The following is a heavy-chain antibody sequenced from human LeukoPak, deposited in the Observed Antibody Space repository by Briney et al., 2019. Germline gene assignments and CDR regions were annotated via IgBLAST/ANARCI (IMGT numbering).Heavy chain of an antibody. CDR3: ARKGTYYSGSGSFYYYMDV. D-gene: IGHD3-10*01. V-gene: IGHV4-59*01. CDR1: GGSISSYY. Sequence: SETLSLTCTVSGGSISSYYWSWIRQPPGKGLEWLGNIHYSGSTNYNPSLKSRVTISVDTSKNQFSLKLRSVTAADTAVYYCARKGTYYSGSGSFYYYMDVWGKGTTVTVSS. CDR2: IHYSGST. J-gene: IGHJ6*03.